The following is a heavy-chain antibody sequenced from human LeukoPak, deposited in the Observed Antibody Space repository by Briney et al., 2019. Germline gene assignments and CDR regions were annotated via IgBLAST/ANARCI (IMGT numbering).Heavy chain of an antibody. Sequence: RGESLKISCKGSGYSFTSYWIGWVRQMPGKGLEWMGIIYPGDSDTRYSPSFQGQVTISADKSISTAYLQWSSLKASDTAMYYCASRCGYGDYEQDYYYMDVWGKGTTVTVSS. J-gene: IGHJ6*03. CDR2: IYPGDSDT. D-gene: IGHD4-17*01. CDR3: ASRCGYGDYEQDYYYMDV. CDR1: GYSFTSYW. V-gene: IGHV5-51*01.